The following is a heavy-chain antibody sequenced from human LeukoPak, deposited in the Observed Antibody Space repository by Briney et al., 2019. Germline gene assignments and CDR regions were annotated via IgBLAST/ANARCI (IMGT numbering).Heavy chain of an antibody. CDR1: GYIFTGYY. CDR2: IIPIFGTA. V-gene: IGHV1-69*05. CDR3: ARRGYAFFFDY. J-gene: IGHJ4*02. Sequence: SVKVSCKASGYIFTGYYVNWVRQAPGQGLEWMGGIIPIFGTANYAQKFQGRVTITTDESTSTAYMELSSLRSDDTAVYYCARRGYAFFFDYWGQGTLVTVSS. D-gene: IGHD3-16*01.